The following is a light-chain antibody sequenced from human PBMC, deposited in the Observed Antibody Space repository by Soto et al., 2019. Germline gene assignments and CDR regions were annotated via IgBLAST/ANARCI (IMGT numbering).Light chain of an antibody. Sequence: QSVLTQPASVSGSPGQSITISCSGTNSDVGGSNYVSWYQQYPGKAPKLMIYDVSNRPSGVSNRFSGSKSGNTASLTISGLQAEDEADYYCSSYISSSTSHVFGSGTKVTVL. CDR3: SSYISSSTSHV. V-gene: IGLV2-14*01. CDR2: DVS. CDR1: NSDVGGSNY. J-gene: IGLJ1*01.